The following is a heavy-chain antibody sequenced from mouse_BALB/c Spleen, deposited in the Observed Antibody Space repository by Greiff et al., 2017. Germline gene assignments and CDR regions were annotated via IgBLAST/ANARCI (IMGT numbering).Heavy chain of an antibody. Sequence: EVQLQQSGAELVKPGASVKLSCTASGFNIKDTYMHWVKQRPEQGLEWIGRIDPANGNTKYDPKFQGKATITADTSSNTAYLQLSSLTSEDTAVYYCAYYGNYYAMDYWGQGTSVTVSS. CDR1: GFNIKDTY. CDR2: IDPANGNT. CDR3: AYYGNYYAMDY. J-gene: IGHJ4*01. V-gene: IGHV14-3*02. D-gene: IGHD2-1*01.